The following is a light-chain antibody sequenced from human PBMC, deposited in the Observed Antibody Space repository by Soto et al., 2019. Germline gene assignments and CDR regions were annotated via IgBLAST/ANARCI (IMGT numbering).Light chain of an antibody. CDR2: GAS. Sequence: ETVLMQSPGTLSLSPGERATLSCSASQIVNSSYLAWYQQRPDQAPRLLIYGASNRATGIPDRFSGSGSGTDFTLTISRLELEDFTVYSCQSPSTFGPGTKVDIK. CDR3: QSPST. J-gene: IGKJ3*01. V-gene: IGKV3-20*01. CDR1: QIVNSSY.